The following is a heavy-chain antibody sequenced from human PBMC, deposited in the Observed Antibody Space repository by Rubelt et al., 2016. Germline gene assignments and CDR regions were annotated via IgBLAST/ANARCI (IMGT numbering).Heavy chain of an antibody. Sequence: EVQLLESGGGLVQPGGSLRLSCAASGFTFTDYWMNWVRQAPGKGLEWVGSIKGDGSDKHYVDSVKGRFTFSRDNAKNTLFLQMDSLRDDDTAGYYCVRDGAASASDHWGQGILVTVSS. CDR1: GFTFTDYW. CDR2: IKGDGSDK. J-gene: IGHJ4*02. V-gene: IGHV3-7*01. D-gene: IGHD6-13*01. CDR3: VRDGAASASDH.